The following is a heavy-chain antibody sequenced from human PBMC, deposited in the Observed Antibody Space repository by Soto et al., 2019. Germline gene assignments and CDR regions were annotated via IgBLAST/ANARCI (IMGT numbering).Heavy chain of an antibody. CDR3: ARHGYSSGWYRDNWFEP. V-gene: IGHV5-51*01. CDR1: GYSFTSYW. CDR2: IYPGDPDT. D-gene: IGHD6-19*01. Sequence: GESLKISCKGSGYSFTSYWIGWVRQMPGKGLEWMGIIYPGDPDTRYSPSFQGQVTISADKSISTAYLQWSSLKASDTAMYYCARHGYSSGWYRDNWFEPWGQGTLVTVSS. J-gene: IGHJ5*02.